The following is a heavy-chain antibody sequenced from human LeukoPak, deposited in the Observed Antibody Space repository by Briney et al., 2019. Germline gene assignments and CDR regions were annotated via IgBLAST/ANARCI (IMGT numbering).Heavy chain of an antibody. CDR2: IYHSEST. J-gene: IGHJ4*02. V-gene: IGHV4-38-2*02. D-gene: IGHD6-13*01. CDR3: ARVQQQLVRG. CDR1: GYSISSGYY. Sequence: PSETLSLTCTVSGYSISSGYYWGWIRQPPGKGLEWIGSIYHSESTYYNPSLKSRVTISVDTSKNQFSLKLSSVTAADTAVYYCARVQQQLVRGWGQGTLVTVSS.